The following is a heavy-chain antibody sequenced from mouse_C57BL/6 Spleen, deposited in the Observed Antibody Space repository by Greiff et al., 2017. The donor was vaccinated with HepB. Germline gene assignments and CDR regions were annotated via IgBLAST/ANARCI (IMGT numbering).Heavy chain of an antibody. D-gene: IGHD1-1*01. J-gene: IGHJ1*03. V-gene: IGHV1-63*01. CDR2: IYPGGGYT. CDR3: ARAGIITTVVDYWYFDV. Sequence: QVQLQQSGAELVRPGTSVKMSCKASGYTFTNYWIGWAKQRPGHGLEWIGDIYPGGGYTNYNEKFKGKATLTADKSSSTAYMQFSSLTSEDSAIYYCARAGIITTVVDYWYFDVWGTGTTVTVSS. CDR1: GYTFTNYW.